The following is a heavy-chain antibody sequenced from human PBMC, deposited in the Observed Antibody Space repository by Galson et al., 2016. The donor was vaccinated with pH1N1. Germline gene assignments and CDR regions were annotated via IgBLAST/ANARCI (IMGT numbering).Heavy chain of an antibody. D-gene: IGHD3-22*01. V-gene: IGHV1-69*13. Sequence: SVKVSCKASGGTFGSYGINWVRQAPGQGLEWMGGIIPIFNTAKYAQHFQGRVTVTADESTTTAYMELSSLRSEDTAVYYCAREDYYDTDLSDWYLDLWGRGTLLTFSS. CDR3: AREDYYDTDLSDWYLDL. CDR1: GGTFGSYG. J-gene: IGHJ2*01. CDR2: IIPIFNTA.